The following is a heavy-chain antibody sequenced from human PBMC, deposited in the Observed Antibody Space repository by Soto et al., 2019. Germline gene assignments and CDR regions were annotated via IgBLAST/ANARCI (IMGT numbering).Heavy chain of an antibody. Sequence: PSETLCLTCTVSGGSISSYYWSWIRQPPGKGLEWIGYIYYSGSTNYNPSLKSRVTISVDTSKNQFSLKLSSVTAADTAVYYCARDHDYGEDTPDPWFDPWGQGTLVTVSS. J-gene: IGHJ5*02. CDR3: ARDHDYGEDTPDPWFDP. CDR1: GGSISSYY. V-gene: IGHV4-59*12. CDR2: IYYSGST. D-gene: IGHD4-17*01.